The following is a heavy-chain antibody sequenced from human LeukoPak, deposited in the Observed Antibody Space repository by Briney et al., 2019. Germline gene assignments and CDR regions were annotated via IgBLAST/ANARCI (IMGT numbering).Heavy chain of an antibody. D-gene: IGHD6-19*01. CDR2: IYSGGST. V-gene: IGHV3-53*05. CDR3: ARAYSSGWFSPTLGY. J-gene: IGHJ4*02. Sequence: GGSLRLSCAASGFTVSSNYMSWVRQAPGKGLEWVSVIYSGGSTYYADSVKGRFTISRDNSKNTLYLQMNSLRAEDTAVYYCARAYSSGWFSPTLGYWGQGTLVTVSS. CDR1: GFTVSSNY.